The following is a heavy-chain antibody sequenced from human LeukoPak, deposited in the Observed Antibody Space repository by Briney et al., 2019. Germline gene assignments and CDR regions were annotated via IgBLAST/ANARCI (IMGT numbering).Heavy chain of an antibody. D-gene: IGHD3-16*01. Sequence: PSETLSLTCTVSGGSISSGTHYYNWIRQHPGKGLEWIGYIYYTGITSYNPSLGSRVTMSVDTSMNQISLKVTSLTAADTAVYYCAASPGGNLGPLWGQGALVTVSS. CDR2: IYYTGIT. CDR3: AASPGGNLGPL. J-gene: IGHJ4*01. CDR1: GGSISSGTHY. V-gene: IGHV4-31*03.